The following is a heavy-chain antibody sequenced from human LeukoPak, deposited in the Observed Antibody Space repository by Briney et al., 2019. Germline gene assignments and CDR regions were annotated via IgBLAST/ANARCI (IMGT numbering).Heavy chain of an antibody. Sequence: GGSLRLSCVASGFTFSNHGMDWVRQAPGKGLEWVSGISPSGDITYYADSVKGRFTISRDNSKNTLYLEVISLAAEDTAVYYCAKDDAWLRFGEWSQGTLVTVSS. CDR1: GFTFSNHG. J-gene: IGHJ4*02. D-gene: IGHD5-12*01. CDR2: ISPSGDIT. CDR3: AKDDAWLRFGE. V-gene: IGHV3-23*01.